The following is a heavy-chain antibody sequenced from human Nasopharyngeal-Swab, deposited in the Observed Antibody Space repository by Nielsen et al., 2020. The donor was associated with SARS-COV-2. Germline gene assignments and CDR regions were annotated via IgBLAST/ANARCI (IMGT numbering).Heavy chain of an antibody. CDR1: GGSISSYY. Sequence: SETLSLTCTVSGGSISSYYWSWIRQPPGKGLEWIGDICYSGSTNYNPSLKSRVTISVATSKNQFSLKLSSVTAADTAVYYCARGGGLGYYDFWSGYSQTSDAFDIWGQGTMVTVSS. CDR2: ICYSGST. J-gene: IGHJ3*02. CDR3: ARGGGLGYYDFWSGYSQTSDAFDI. V-gene: IGHV4-59*01. D-gene: IGHD3-3*01.